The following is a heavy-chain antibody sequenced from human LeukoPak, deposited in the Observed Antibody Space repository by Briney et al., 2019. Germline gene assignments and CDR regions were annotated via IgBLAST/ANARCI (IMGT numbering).Heavy chain of an antibody. CDR3: ARIPYCSGGSCYCDY. CDR1: GFTFSSYS. D-gene: IGHD2-15*01. V-gene: IGHV3-48*04. Sequence: PGGSLRLSCAASGFTFSSYSMNWVRQAPGKGLEWVSYISSSGSTIYYADSVKGRFTISRDNAKNSLYLQMNSLRAEDTAVYYCARIPYCSGGSCYCDYWGQGTLVTVSS. CDR2: ISSSGSTI. J-gene: IGHJ4*02.